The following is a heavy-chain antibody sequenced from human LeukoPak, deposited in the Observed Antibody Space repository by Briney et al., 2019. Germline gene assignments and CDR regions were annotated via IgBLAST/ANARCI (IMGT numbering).Heavy chain of an antibody. CDR1: GFTFSSYG. CDR2: IRYDGSNK. V-gene: IGHV3-30*02. J-gene: IGHJ6*04. D-gene: IGHD6-19*01. Sequence: PGRSLRLSCAASGFTFSSYGMHWVRQAPGKGLEWVAFIRYDGSNKYYADSVKGRFTISRDNSKNTLYLQMNSLRAEDTAVYYCAKDQGSGWFDPVSVVWGKGTTVTVSS. CDR3: AKDQGSGWFDPVSVV.